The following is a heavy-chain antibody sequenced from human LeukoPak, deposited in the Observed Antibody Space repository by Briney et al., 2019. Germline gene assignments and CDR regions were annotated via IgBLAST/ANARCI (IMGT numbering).Heavy chain of an antibody. D-gene: IGHD3-16*02. Sequence: SVQVSCKASGYTFTSYGISWVRQAPGQGLEWMGWISAYNGNTNYAQKLQGRVTMTTDTSTSTAYMELSSLRSEDTAVYYCSMITFGGVIDYFDYWGQGTVDTVSS. V-gene: IGHV1-18*01. CDR3: SMITFGGVIDYFDY. CDR1: GYTFTSYG. CDR2: ISAYNGNT. J-gene: IGHJ4*02.